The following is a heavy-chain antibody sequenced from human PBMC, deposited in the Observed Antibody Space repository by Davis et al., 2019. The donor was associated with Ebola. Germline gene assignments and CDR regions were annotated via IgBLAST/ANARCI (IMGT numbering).Heavy chain of an antibody. CDR2: ISASSATS. CDR3: AKDSSGMDV. V-gene: IGHV3-23*01. D-gene: IGHD6-13*01. Sequence: PGGSLRLSCAASGFIISSYAMSWVRQPPGKALEWVSDISASSATSFYADSVKGRFTISRDNSKNTLYLQMNSLRAEDTAVYYCAKDSSGMDVWGQGTTVTVSS. J-gene: IGHJ6*02. CDR1: GFIISSYA.